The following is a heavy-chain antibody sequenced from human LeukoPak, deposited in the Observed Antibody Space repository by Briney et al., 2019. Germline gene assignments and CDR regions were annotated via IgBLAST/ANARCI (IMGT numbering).Heavy chain of an antibody. V-gene: IGHV1-18*01. CDR3: ARVRYDILTGYYTLLGWFDP. CDR2: ISAYNGNT. CDR1: GHTFTSYG. Sequence: ASVKVSCKASGHTFTSYGISWVRQAPGQGLEWMGWISAYNGNTNYAQKLQGRVTMTTDTSTSTAYMELRSLRSDDTAVYYCARVRYDILTGYYTLLGWFDPWGQGTLVTVSS. D-gene: IGHD3-9*01. J-gene: IGHJ5*02.